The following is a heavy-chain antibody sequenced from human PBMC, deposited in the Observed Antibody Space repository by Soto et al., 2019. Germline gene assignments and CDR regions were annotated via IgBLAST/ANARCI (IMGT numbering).Heavy chain of an antibody. J-gene: IGHJ4*02. CDR2: ISSSSSYI. Sequence: GGSLRLSCAASGFTFSSYSMNWVRQAPGKGLEWVSSISSSSSYIYYADSVKGRFTISRDNAKNSLYLQMNSLRAEDTAVYYCARDNVVTAGFDYWGQGTLVTVSS. V-gene: IGHV3-21*01. D-gene: IGHD2-21*02. CDR1: GFTFSSYS. CDR3: ARDNVVTAGFDY.